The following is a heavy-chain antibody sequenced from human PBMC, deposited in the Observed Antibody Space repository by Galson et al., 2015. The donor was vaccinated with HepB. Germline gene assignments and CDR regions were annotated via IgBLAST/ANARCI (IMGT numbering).Heavy chain of an antibody. V-gene: IGHV3-48*04. Sequence: SLRLSCAASGFTFSSYSMNWVRQAPGKGLEWVSYISSSSSTIYYADSVKGRFTISRDNAKNSLYLQMNSLRAEDTAVYYCARDTGDWYFDLWGRGTLVTVSS. CDR3: ARDTGDWYFDL. CDR2: ISSSSSTI. J-gene: IGHJ2*01. CDR1: GFTFSSYS. D-gene: IGHD7-27*01.